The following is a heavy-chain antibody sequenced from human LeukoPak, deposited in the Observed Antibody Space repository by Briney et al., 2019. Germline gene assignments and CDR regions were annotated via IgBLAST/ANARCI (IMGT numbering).Heavy chain of an antibody. CDR1: GFAFSSYT. Sequence: GGSLRLSCAASGFAFSSYTTNWVRQAPGKGLEWVSFITGDSGTIYYVDSMKGRFTISRDNAKNSLYLQIDNLRAEDTAVYYCARDRMGGSFDYWGQGTPVTVSS. CDR3: ARDRMGGSFDY. CDR2: ITGDSGTI. V-gene: IGHV3-48*01. J-gene: IGHJ4*02. D-gene: IGHD2-15*01.